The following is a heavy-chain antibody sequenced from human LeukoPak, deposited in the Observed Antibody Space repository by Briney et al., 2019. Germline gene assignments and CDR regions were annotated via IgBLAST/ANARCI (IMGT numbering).Heavy chain of an antibody. V-gene: IGHV4-34*01. CDR1: AGSFSGYY. Sequence: SETLSLTSAVYAGSFSGYYCSWIRQPPGNGLEWNGEINHSGSTNYNPSLKSRVTISVDTSKNQFSLKLSSVTAADTAVYYCARVPARGGYTRKLIWFDPWGQGTLVTVSS. J-gene: IGHJ5*02. CDR2: INHSGST. CDR3: ARVPARGGYTRKLIWFDP. D-gene: IGHD5-24*01.